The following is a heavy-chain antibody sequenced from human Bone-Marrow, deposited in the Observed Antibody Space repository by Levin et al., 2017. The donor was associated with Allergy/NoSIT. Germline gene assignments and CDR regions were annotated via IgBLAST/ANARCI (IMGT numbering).Heavy chain of an antibody. J-gene: IGHJ4*02. Sequence: LTGGSLRLSCAASGFSFSSCWMRWVRQTPGKGLESVANIKTDGSEKYYVDSVKGRFTISRDNAKNSLYLQMNSLRVDDTALYYCTTAIRGDSPNYWGQGTLVTVSS. CDR3: TTAIRGDSPNY. V-gene: IGHV3-7*01. D-gene: IGHD2-21*02. CDR1: GFSFSSCW. CDR2: IKTDGSEK.